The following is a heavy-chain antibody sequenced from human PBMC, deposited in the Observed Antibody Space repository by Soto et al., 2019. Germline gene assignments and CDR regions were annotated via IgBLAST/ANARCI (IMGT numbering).Heavy chain of an antibody. CDR2: ISGGGDTE. V-gene: IGHV3-23*01. J-gene: IGHJ4*02. Sequence: GGSLRLSCAASGFTFNNYAMTWVRQAPGKGLEWVSAISGGGDTESYADSVKGRFTISRDGSKNTLYLQMNSLRAEDTAVYYCAKGTEKILLMIHATLFAFWGQGTLVTVSS. CDR3: AKGTEKILLMIHATLFAF. CDR1: GFTFNNYA. D-gene: IGHD2-8*01.